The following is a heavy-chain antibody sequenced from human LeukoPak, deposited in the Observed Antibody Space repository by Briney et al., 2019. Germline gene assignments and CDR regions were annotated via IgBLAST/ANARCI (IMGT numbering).Heavy chain of an antibody. CDR3: ASWAGYCSSTSCHPLNWFDP. CDR1: GYTFTGYY. J-gene: IGHJ5*02. D-gene: IGHD2-2*03. Sequence: GASVKVSCKASGYTFTGYYMHWVRQAPGQGLEWMGWINPNSGGTNYAQKFQGRVTMTRDTSISTAYMELSRLRSDDTAVYYCASWAGYCSSTSCHPLNWFDPWGQGTLVTVSS. CDR2: INPNSGGT. V-gene: IGHV1-2*02.